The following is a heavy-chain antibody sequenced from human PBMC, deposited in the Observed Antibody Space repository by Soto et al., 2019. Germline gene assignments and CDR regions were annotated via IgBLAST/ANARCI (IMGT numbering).Heavy chain of an antibody. CDR2: ITPMFGTP. CDR3: ARDGTLYDSRSYYYLY. CDR1: GGTFSSHT. D-gene: IGHD3-22*01. V-gene: IGHV1-69*01. Sequence: QVQLVQSGAEVKKPGSSVKVSCKASGGTFSSHTITWVRQAPGQGLEWMGGITPMFGTPNYAQKFRCRVTITADESSSTAYMELSSLRSEDTAMYVCARDGTLYDSRSYYYLYWGQGTLVTVSS. J-gene: IGHJ4*02.